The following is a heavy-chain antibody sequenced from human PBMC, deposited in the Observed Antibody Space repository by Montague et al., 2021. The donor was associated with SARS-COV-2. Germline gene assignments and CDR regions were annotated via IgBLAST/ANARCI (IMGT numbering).Heavy chain of an antibody. CDR1: GDSIRRYY. CDR2: IYTGGYV. J-gene: IGHJ2*01. CDR3: ARAIWHLDV. V-gene: IGHV4-4*07. Sequence: SETLSLTCSVSGDSIRRYYWSWIRQSGGKGLEWIGRIYTGGYVNYNPALQSRVSMSVDTSKSQVSLNVTSVTAADTAVYYCARAIWHLDVWGRGILVTVSS.